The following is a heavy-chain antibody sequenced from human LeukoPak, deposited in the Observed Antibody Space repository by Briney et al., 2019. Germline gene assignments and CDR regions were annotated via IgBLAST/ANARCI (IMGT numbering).Heavy chain of an antibody. Sequence: PSETLSLTCTVSGASISSYYWTWIRQPPGKGLEWIGYIYYSGSTNYNPSLKSRVTISVDTSKNQFSLKLSSVTAADTAVYYCARERAICSSTSCNPPMYYMDVWGKGTTVTVSS. J-gene: IGHJ6*03. CDR1: GASISSYY. D-gene: IGHD2-2*01. CDR2: IYYSGST. V-gene: IGHV4-59*01. CDR3: ARERAICSSTSCNPPMYYMDV.